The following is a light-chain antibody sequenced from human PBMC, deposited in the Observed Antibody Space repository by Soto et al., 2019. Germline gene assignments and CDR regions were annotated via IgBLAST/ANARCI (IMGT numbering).Light chain of an antibody. Sequence: QSALTQPRSVSGSPGQSVTISCTGTSSDVGAYNYVSWYQQHPGKAPKLMIYEVSNRPSGVSNRFSGSKSSNTASLTISGLQAEDEADYYCSSYTSSSTLGVFGGGTKLTVL. CDR2: EVS. J-gene: IGLJ2*01. CDR3: SSYTSSSTLGV. V-gene: IGLV2-14*01. CDR1: SSDVGAYNY.